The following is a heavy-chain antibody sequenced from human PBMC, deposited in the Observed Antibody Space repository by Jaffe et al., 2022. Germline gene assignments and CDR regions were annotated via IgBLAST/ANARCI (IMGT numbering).Heavy chain of an antibody. D-gene: IGHD5-18*01. CDR3: ARDSFSYGQGLDY. J-gene: IGHJ4*02. Sequence: QVQLQESGPGLVKPSETLSLTCAVSGYSISSGYYWGWIRQPPGKGLEWIGSIYHSGSTYYNPSLKSRVTISVDTSKNQFSLKLSSVTAADTAVYYCARDSFSYGQGLDYWGQGTLVTVSS. CDR2: IYHSGST. CDR1: GYSISSGYY. V-gene: IGHV4-38-2*02.